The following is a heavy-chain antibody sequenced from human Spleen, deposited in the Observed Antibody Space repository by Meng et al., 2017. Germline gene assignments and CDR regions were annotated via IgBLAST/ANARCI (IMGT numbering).Heavy chain of an antibody. Sequence: ASVKVSCKASGDTFSRYDINWVRQAPGQGLEWMGWINPRSGNRGYAQKFQGRVTMTSDTSITTGYMELTNLRSEDTAVYYCARGWYSSYYFDNWVQGTLVTVSS. J-gene: IGHJ4*02. D-gene: IGHD4-11*01. V-gene: IGHV1-8*01. CDR2: INPRSGNR. CDR1: GDTFSRYD. CDR3: ARGWYSSYYFDN.